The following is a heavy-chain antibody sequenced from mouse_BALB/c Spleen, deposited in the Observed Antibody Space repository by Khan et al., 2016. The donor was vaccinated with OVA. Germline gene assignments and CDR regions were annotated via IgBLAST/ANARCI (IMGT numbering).Heavy chain of an antibody. CDR3: GISTYYGSGLYAMDY. J-gene: IGHJ4*01. V-gene: IGHV1S41*01. CDR1: GYTFTSYW. D-gene: IGHD1-1*01. Sequence: DLVKPGASVKLSCKASGYTFTSYWINWIKQRPGQGLEWIGRIAPGSGSNYYNEMFKGKATLTVDTSSTTAYLQVRSLSSGGSAVYFCGISTYYGSGLYAMDYWGQGTSVTVSS. CDR2: IAPGSGSN.